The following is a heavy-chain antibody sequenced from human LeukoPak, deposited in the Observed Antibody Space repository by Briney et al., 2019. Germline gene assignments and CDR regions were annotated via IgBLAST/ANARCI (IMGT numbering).Heavy chain of an antibody. D-gene: IGHD6-6*01. CDR3: AILTTHNSSSQFDY. J-gene: IGHJ4*02. CDR2: ISGSGTIT. CDR1: GFTFSRYA. V-gene: IGHV3-23*01. Sequence: PGGSLRLSCAASGFTFSRYAMSWVRQAPGKGLEWVSAISGSGTITYYADSVKGRFTISRDNSKDTLYLQMNSLRAEDTAIYFCAILTTHNSSSQFDYWGQGTLVTVSS.